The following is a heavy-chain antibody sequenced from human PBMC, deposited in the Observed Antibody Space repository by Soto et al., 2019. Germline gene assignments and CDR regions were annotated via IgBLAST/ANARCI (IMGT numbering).Heavy chain of an antibody. J-gene: IGHJ4*02. CDR3: ARGWVEGLSRQPPTDY. V-gene: IGHV3-74*01. Sequence: GGTLRLSCAASGFTFSRYWMHWVRQSPGKGLVWVSRIDSYGSATSQVDSVEGRFTISRDNAKNTLYLQMNSLRAEDTAVYYCARGWVEGLSRQPPTDYWGQGTLVTVSS. CDR1: GFTFSRYW. CDR2: IDSYGSAT. D-gene: IGHD3-3*01.